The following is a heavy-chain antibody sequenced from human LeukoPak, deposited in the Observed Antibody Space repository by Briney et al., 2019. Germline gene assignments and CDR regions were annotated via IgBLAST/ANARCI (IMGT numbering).Heavy chain of an antibody. D-gene: IGHD2-15*01. CDR3: ARDQGVVGATKALDY. V-gene: IGHV3-7*01. CDR1: GFTFSSYW. Sequence: PGGSLRLSCAASGFTFSSYWMSWVRQAPGKGLEWVANIKQDGSEKYYVDSVKGRFTISRDNAKNSLYLQMNSLRAEDTAVYYCARDQGVVGATKALDYWGQGTLVTVSS. CDR2: IKQDGSEK. J-gene: IGHJ4*02.